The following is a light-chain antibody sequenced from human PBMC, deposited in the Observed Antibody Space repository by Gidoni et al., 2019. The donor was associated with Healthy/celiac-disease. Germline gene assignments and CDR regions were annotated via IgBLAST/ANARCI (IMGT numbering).Light chain of an antibody. CDR2: DDS. CDR1: NIGSKS. V-gene: IGLV3-21*02. J-gene: IGLJ2*01. Sequence: SYLLTQPPSASVAPGQTARTTCGGNNIGSKSVHWYQQEPGQAPVLVVYDDSDRPSGVPERFSGSNSGNTATLTISRVEAGDEADYYCQVWDSSSDVVFGGGTKLTVL. CDR3: QVWDSSSDVV.